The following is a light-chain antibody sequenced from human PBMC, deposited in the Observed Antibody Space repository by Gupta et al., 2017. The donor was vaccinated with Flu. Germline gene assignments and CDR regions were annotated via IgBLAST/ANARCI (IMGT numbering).Light chain of an antibody. CDR1: QSVLYSSKNKNY. CDR3: QQEDNTPWT. V-gene: IGKV4-1*01. CDR2: WAS. Sequence: DIVMTQSPDSLAVSLGERATINCKSSQSVLYSSKNKNYLAWYQQKPGQPPKLLIYWASTRESGVPDRFSGRGSGTDFTLTISSLQAEDVAVYYCQQEDNTPWTFGQGTKVEIK. J-gene: IGKJ1*01.